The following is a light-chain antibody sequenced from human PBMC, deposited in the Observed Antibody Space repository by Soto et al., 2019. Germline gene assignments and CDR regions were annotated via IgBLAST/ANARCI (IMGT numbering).Light chain of an antibody. CDR1: QSLTTY. J-gene: IGKJ2*01. CDR2: AAS. CDR3: QESYSSPYT. V-gene: IGKV1-39*01. Sequence: DIQMTQSPSSLSASVGDRVTITCRASQSLTTYLNWYQQKPGKAPKLLIYAASSLQSGVPGRFSGSGSGADFTLTISSLQPEDSATYYCQESYSSPYTFGQGTKLEIK.